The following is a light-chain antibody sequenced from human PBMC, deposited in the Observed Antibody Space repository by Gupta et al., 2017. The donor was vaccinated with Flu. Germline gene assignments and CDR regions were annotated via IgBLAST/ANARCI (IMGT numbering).Light chain of an antibody. CDR1: SSNIGSNS. CDR2: GNS. V-gene: IGLV1-44*01. CDR3: AAWDDSLNGHYV. Sequence: QSVLAQPPSASETPGQRVTNACSGSSSNIGSNSFILYQQVPRTAPKLLIYGNSQRPSGVPARFSGSKTGTSASLAISGLQSEDEADYYCAAWDDSLNGHYVFGTGTKVTVL. J-gene: IGLJ1*01.